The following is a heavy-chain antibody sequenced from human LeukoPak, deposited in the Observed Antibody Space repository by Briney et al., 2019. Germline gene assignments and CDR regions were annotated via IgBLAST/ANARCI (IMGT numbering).Heavy chain of an antibody. J-gene: IGHJ3*02. CDR2: INPNSGDT. V-gene: IGHV1-2*02. Sequence: WASVKVSCKASGYTFTGYYMHWVRQAPGHGLEWMGWINPNSGDTNYAQKFQGRVTMTRDTSISTAYMELSRLRSDDTARYYCARIRITMIVVAAFDIWGQGTMVTVSS. CDR1: GYTFTGYY. D-gene: IGHD3-22*01. CDR3: ARIRITMIVVAAFDI.